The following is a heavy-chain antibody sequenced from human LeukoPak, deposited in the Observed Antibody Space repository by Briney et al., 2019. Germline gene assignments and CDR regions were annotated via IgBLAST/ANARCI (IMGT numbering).Heavy chain of an antibody. CDR1: GFTFSSYA. Sequence: PGGSLRLSCAASGFTFSSYAMHWVRQAPGKGLEWVAVISYDGSNKNYADSVKGRFTISRDNSKNTLYLQMNSLRAEDTAVYYCARDQGEQWLVSQHWLDYWGQGTLVTVSS. CDR2: ISYDGSNK. J-gene: IGHJ4*02. CDR3: ARDQGEQWLVSQHWLDY. V-gene: IGHV3-30-3*01. D-gene: IGHD6-19*01.